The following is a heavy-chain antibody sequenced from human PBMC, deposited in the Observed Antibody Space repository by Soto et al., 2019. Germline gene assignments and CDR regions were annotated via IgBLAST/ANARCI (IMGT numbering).Heavy chain of an antibody. D-gene: IGHD3-22*01. CDR1: VASISSGGYY. CDR2: IYYSGST. CDR3: ARESKYDTSGYPPWFAP. J-gene: IGHJ5*02. V-gene: IGHV4-31*03. Sequence: QVQLQESGPGLVKPSQTLSLTCTVSVASISSGGYYWSWIRQHPGEGLEWIGYIYYSGSTSYNPSLKSRVTISVDTSKNQFSLKLSSVTHADTAVYYCARESKYDTSGYPPWFAPWGQGTLVTVSS.